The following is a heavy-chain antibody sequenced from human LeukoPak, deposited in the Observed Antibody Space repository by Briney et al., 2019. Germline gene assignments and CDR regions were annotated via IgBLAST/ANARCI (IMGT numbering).Heavy chain of an antibody. D-gene: IGHD3-22*01. CDR2: INPNSGGT. CDR3: ATYYDSGVHAFHI. V-gene: IGHV1-2*02. Sequence: ASVKVSCKASGYTFTGYYMHWVRQAPGQGLEWMGWINPNSGGTNYAQKFQGRVTMTRDTSISTAYMELNRLTSDDTAVYYCATYYDSGVHAFHIWGQGTMVTVSS. J-gene: IGHJ3*02. CDR1: GYTFTGYY.